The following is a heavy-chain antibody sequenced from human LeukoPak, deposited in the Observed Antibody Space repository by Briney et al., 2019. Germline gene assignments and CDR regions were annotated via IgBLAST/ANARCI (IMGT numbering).Heavy chain of an antibody. Sequence: GRSLRLSCAASGFTFSSHGMHWVRQAPGKGLECVAVISYDGNNKYFADSVKGRFTISRDNSKNTLYLQMNSLRAEDTAVYYCAKGTVTTSTDWGQGTLVTVSS. CDR3: AKGTVTTSTD. J-gene: IGHJ4*02. D-gene: IGHD4-17*01. CDR2: ISYDGNNK. CDR1: GFTFSSHG. V-gene: IGHV3-30*18.